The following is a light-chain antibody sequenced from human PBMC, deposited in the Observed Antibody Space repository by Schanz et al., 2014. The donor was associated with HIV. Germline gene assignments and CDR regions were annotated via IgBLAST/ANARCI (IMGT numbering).Light chain of an antibody. Sequence: QSVLTQPPSVSGAPGQRVTISCTGSSSNIGAGYDVHWYQQLPGTAPKLLIYGNSNRPSGVPDRISGSKSGTSASLAISGLQSDDEANYYCAAWDDSLSGWVFGGGTKLTVL. CDR1: SSNIGAGYD. V-gene: IGLV1-40*01. CDR2: GNS. CDR3: AAWDDSLSGWV. J-gene: IGLJ3*02.